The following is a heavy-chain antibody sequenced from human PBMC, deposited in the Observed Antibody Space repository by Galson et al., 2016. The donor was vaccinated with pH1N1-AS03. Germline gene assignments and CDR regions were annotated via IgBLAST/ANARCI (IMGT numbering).Heavy chain of an antibody. CDR2: ISSSGGST. CDR3: VRGDPVTAGGTGCDY. CDR1: GFPFSRNA. Sequence: SLRLSCAASGFPFSRNAMYWVRQAPGKGLEFVSAISSSGGSTYYANSVKDRFIISRDNSKNMLYLQMGSLRAEDKAVYYCVRGDPVTAGGTGCDYWGQGTLVTVSS. D-gene: IGHD6-13*01. J-gene: IGHJ4*02. V-gene: IGHV3-64*01.